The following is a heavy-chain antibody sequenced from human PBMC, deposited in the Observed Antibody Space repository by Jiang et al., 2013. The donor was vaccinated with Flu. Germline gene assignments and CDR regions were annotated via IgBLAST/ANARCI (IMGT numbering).Heavy chain of an antibody. D-gene: IGHD5-18*01. Sequence: KPTQTLTLTCTFSGFSFSSSGMRVSWIRQPPGKALEWLARIDWDDNKFYSTSLETRLTISKDTSKNQVVLTMTNMDTADTATYYCARERRDTPMVVDYWGQGTLVTVSS. CDR1: GFSFSSSGMR. V-gene: IGHV2-70*04. J-gene: IGHJ4*02. CDR2: IDWDDNK. CDR3: ARERRDTPMVVDY.